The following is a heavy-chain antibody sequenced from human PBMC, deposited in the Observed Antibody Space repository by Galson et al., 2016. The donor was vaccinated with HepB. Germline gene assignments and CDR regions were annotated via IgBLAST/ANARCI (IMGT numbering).Heavy chain of an antibody. V-gene: IGHV1-69*13. D-gene: IGHD5-12*01. CDR2: IIPMFATA. J-gene: IGHJ4*02. CDR1: GGTFSSYA. CDR3: ARVESFVGSSAYDRLRFTHFDY. Sequence: SVKVSCKASGGTFSSYAFSWVRQAPGQGLEWIGGIIPMFATAIYAQKIQGRVTIAADESTSTAYLELSSLRSEDTAVYYCARVESFVGSSAYDRLRFTHFDYWGQGTLVTVSS.